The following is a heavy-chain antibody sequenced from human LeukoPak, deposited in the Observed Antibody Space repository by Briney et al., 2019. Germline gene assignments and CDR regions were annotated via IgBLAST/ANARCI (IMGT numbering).Heavy chain of an antibody. D-gene: IGHD1-26*01. CDR3: ARGIVGATTAFDI. CDR1: GFTVSSNY. CDR2: IYSGGST. Sequence: GGSLRLSCAASGFTVSSNYMSWVRQASGKGLEWVSVIYSGGSTYYADSVKGRFTISRDNSKNTLYLQMNSLRAEDTAVYYCARGIVGATTAFDIWGQGTMVTVSS. J-gene: IGHJ3*02. V-gene: IGHV3-53*01.